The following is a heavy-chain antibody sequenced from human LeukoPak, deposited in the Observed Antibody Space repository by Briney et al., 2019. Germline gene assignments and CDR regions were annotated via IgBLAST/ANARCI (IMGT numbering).Heavy chain of an antibody. CDR2: IYPGGSDS. D-gene: IGHD2-15*01. CDR1: GCNFKYFW. Sequence: GGSLQISCKASGCNFKYFWIGWVRRMPGKGLAWMATIYPGGSDSRYSRSFEEQVTISADVSITNIYLQLNSLKVNDIAMYYCERLNSSGGYCDHVYFDNGGQGPLVTVS. J-gene: IGHJ4*02. CDR3: ERLNSSGGYCDHVYFDN. V-gene: IGHV5-51*01.